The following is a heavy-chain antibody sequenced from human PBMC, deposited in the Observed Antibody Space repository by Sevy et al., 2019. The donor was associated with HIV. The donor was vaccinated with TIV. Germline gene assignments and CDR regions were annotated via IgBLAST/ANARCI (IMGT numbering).Heavy chain of an antibody. CDR2: IYHTGPT. V-gene: IGHV4-30-2*01. J-gene: IGHJ4*02. D-gene: IGHD4-17*01. CDR1: GGSISSGLYS. Sequence: SETLSLTCAVSGGSISSGLYSWNWIRHPPGKGLEWIGYIYHTGPTYYYPSLKSRVTISVDRSKNQFSLRLSSVTAADTAVYYCARDSGDYPYYFDHWAREPWSPSPQ. CDR3: ARDSGDYPYYFDH.